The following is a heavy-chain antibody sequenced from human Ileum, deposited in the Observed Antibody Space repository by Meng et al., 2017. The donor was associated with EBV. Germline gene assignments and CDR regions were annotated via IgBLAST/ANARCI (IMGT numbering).Heavy chain of an antibody. D-gene: IGHD5-12*01. CDR3: AGGRAGYGGYKT. CDR2: ILSGST. V-gene: IGHV4-61*03. CDR1: SGSVSSVDYH. Sequence: QVQLLDSGPGLVKPSETLSLTCTVSSGSVSSVDYHWSWIRQPPGKGLEWIGYILSGSTNYDPSLTNRVTISVDTSKNHFSLKLTSVTAADTAVYYCAGGRAGYGGYKTWGQGTLVTVSS. J-gene: IGHJ4*02.